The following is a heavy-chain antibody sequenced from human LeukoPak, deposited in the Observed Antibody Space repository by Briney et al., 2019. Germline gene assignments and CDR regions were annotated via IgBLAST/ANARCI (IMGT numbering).Heavy chain of an antibody. Sequence: PGGSLRLSCADSGLTFSDYWMHWVRQVPGRGLGCVTRSNSEGSRTNYADSVKGRLTISRDNAKNTVYLQMNSQRGKDTAVYYCGRGNREIIVRYWGQGTLVTVSS. J-gene: IGHJ4*02. CDR1: GLTFSDYW. CDR3: GRGNREIIVRY. CDR2: SNSEGSRT. V-gene: IGHV3-74*01. D-gene: IGHD2/OR15-2a*01.